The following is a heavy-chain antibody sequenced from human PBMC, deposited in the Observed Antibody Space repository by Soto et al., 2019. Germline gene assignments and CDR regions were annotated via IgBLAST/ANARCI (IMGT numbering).Heavy chain of an antibody. CDR3: ARDSRTPSYXDFWSGYPGYYYYGMDV. Sequence: GGSLRLSCAASGFTFSSYSMNWVRQAPGKGLERVSSISSSSSYIYYADSVKGRFTISRDNAKNSLYLQMNSLRAEDTAVYYCARDSRTPSYXDFWSGYPGYYYYGMDVWGQGTTVTVSS. CDR1: GFTFSSYS. D-gene: IGHD3-3*01. J-gene: IGHJ6*02. V-gene: IGHV3-21*01. CDR2: ISSSSSYI.